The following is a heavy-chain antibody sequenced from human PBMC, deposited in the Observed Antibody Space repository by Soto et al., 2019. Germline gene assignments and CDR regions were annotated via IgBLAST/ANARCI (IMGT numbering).Heavy chain of an antibody. V-gene: IGHV3-21*01. CDR2: ISSTSIYI. CDR1: GFTFSDNS. Sequence: GGSLRLSCVASGFTFSDNSMKWVHQAPGKGLEWVSSISSTSIYIFYADSLQGRFTISRDNAKNSLYLQMNSLRAQDTAIYYCARQSDGGEGDYWGQGYMVTVYS. J-gene: IGHJ4*02. D-gene: IGHD3-10*01. CDR3: ARQSDGGEGDY.